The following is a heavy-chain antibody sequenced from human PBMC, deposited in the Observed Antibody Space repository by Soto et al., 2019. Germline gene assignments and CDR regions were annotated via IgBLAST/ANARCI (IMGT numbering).Heavy chain of an antibody. Sequence: GGSLRLSCAASGFTFSSYSMNWVRQAPEKGLEWVSSISSSSSYIYYADSVKGRFTISRDNAKNSLYLQMNSLRAEDTAVYYCARVSLQDEVVYYYGMDVWGQGTTVTVSS. CDR1: GFTFSSYS. CDR2: ISSSSSYI. J-gene: IGHJ6*02. D-gene: IGHD2-15*01. V-gene: IGHV3-21*01. CDR3: ARVSLQDEVVYYYGMDV.